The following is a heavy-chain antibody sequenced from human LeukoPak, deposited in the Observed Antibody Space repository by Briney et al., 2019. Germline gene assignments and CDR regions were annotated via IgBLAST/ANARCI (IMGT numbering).Heavy chain of an antibody. V-gene: IGHV1-18*01. D-gene: IGHD3-22*01. Sequence: ASVKVSCKASGCTFSSYGIRWVRQAPGQGLEWMGWISTYNGHTDYAQKFQGRVTMTTDTSTSTAYMELRSLRFDDTAVYYCARGGSGYPFAYWGQGTLVTVSS. CDR1: GCTFSSYG. CDR2: ISTYNGHT. J-gene: IGHJ4*02. CDR3: ARGGSGYPFAY.